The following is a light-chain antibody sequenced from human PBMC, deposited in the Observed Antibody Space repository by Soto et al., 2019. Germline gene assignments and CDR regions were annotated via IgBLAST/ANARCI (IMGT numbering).Light chain of an antibody. CDR1: KSVGST. J-gene: IGKJ4*01. Sequence: EIVMTQSPPPLSVSPGERATLSCRASKSVGSTLAWYQQRPGQAPRLLIYDASNRATGIPARFSGSGSGTEFSLTISSLQSEDFAVYSCQQYGDWPGAFGGGTKVEIK. CDR3: QQYGDWPGA. V-gene: IGKV3D-15*01. CDR2: DAS.